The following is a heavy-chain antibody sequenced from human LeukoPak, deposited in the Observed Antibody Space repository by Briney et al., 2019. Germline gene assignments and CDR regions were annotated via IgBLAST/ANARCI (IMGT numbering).Heavy chain of an antibody. J-gene: IGHJ3*02. Sequence: SETLSLTCAVSGGSFSGYYWTWIRQPPGKGLEWIGEINHSGNANYNPSLKSRVTISLDMSENHFSLKLTSVTAADTAVYYCAREIAALAFDIWGQGTMVTVSS. V-gene: IGHV4-34*01. D-gene: IGHD6-6*01. CDR2: INHSGNA. CDR3: AREIAALAFDI. CDR1: GGSFSGYY.